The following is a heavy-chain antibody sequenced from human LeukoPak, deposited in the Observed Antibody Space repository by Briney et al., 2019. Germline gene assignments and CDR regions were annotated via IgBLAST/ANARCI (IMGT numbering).Heavy chain of an antibody. D-gene: IGHD3-22*01. Sequence: SETLSLTCTVSGGSISSYYWSWIRQPPGKGLEWIGYICYSGSTNYNPSLKSRVTISVDTSKNQFSLKLSSVTAADTAVYYCARTRKYYYDSSGYLDAFDIWGQGTMVTVSS. CDR3: ARTRKYYYDSSGYLDAFDI. V-gene: IGHV4-59*01. J-gene: IGHJ3*02. CDR2: ICYSGST. CDR1: GGSISSYY.